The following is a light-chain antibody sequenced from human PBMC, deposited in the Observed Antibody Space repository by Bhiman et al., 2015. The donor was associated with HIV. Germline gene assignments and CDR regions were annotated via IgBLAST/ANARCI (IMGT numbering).Light chain of an antibody. CDR1: SGSIASNY. CDR2: EDN. Sequence: NFMLTQPHSVSESPGKTVTISCTRSSGSIASNYVQWYHQRPGSSPTTVIYEDNQRPSGIPDRFSGSIDSSSNSAFLTISRLKTEDEADYYCQFYDSSSLHWVFGGGTKLTVL. V-gene: IGLV6-57*01. J-gene: IGLJ3*02. CDR3: QFYDSSSLHWV.